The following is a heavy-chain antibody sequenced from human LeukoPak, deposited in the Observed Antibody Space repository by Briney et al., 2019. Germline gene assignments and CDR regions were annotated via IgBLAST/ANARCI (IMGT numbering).Heavy chain of an antibody. D-gene: IGHD3-10*01. J-gene: IGHJ4*02. Sequence: GGSLRLSCAASGFTFSSNYMSWVRQAPGKGLEWVSVIYSGGSTYYADSVKGRFTICRDNSKNTHYLQMSILGDENTAFYYCARDSSGSFDYWGQGTLVTVSS. CDR3: ARDSSGSFDY. CDR2: IYSGGST. CDR1: GFTFSSNY. V-gene: IGHV3-53*01.